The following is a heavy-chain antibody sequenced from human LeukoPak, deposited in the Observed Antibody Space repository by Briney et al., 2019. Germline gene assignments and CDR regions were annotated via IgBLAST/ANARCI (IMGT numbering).Heavy chain of an antibody. CDR1: GGTFSSTT. D-gene: IGHD2-21*02. J-gene: IGHJ4*02. CDR2: ITPIFRTP. V-gene: IGHV1-69*13. Sequence: ASVKVSCKASGGTFSSTTINWVRQAPGQGLEWMGGITPIFRTPNYAQRFQGRVTITAVESMSTAYMELSSLRSEDTAVYYCARGWLAETTVVTPYNYWGQGTLVTVSS. CDR3: ARGWLAETTVVTPYNY.